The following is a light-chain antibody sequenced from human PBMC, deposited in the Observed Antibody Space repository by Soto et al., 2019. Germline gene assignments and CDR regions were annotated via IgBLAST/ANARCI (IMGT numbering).Light chain of an antibody. CDR3: CSHAGSHTWV. V-gene: IGLV2-11*01. CDR2: EVF. J-gene: IGLJ3*02. CDR1: SSDVGRYDY. Sequence: QSALTQPRSVSGSPGQSATISCTGSSSDVGRYDYVSWYRQDPGKAPKVIIYEVFERPSGVPDRFSGSKSGNTASLTISGLQAEDEADYYCCSHAGSHTWVFGGGTKLTVL.